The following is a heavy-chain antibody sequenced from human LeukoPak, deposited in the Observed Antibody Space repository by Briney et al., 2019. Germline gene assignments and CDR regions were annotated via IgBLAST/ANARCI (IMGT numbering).Heavy chain of an antibody. D-gene: IGHD1-1*01. CDR1: GYTFTGSY. J-gene: IGHJ4*02. CDR3: ARYTTRSDY. CDR2: INPDSGGT. V-gene: IGHV1-2*02. Sequence: GASVKVSCTASGYTFTGSYMQWVRQAPGQGLGWMGWINPDSGGTNYAQKFQGRVTMTRDTSISTAYMELSSLRSDDTAVYYCARYTTRSDYWGQGTLVTVSS.